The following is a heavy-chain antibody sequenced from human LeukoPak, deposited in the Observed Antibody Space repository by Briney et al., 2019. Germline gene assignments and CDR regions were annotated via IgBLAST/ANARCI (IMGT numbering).Heavy chain of an antibody. CDR1: GVTVKNAW. CDR3: SIHPAHYQLLTFDP. Sequence: GGSLRLSCAASGVTVKNAWMSWVRQAPGKGLEWVGRIKGKPDGGTTDFATPVKGRFTIFRDESTNTLYLQTNSLKTEDTALYYCSIHPAHYQLLTFDPWGQGTLVTVSS. D-gene: IGHD2-2*01. CDR2: IKGKPDGGTT. V-gene: IGHV3-15*01. J-gene: IGHJ5*02.